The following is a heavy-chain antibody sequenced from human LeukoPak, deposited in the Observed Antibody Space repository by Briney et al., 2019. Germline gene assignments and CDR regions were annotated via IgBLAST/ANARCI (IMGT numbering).Heavy chain of an antibody. CDR1: GITFSSYG. Sequence: GGSLRLSCGASGITFSSYGMHWVRQAPGKGLEWVASISYDGSNKYYADSVKGRFTISRDNSKNTLFLQMNSLRAEDTAVYYCAKGGEVSSWYKRLKLYFDYWGQGTLVTVSS. J-gene: IGHJ4*02. V-gene: IGHV3-30*18. CDR3: AKGGEVSSWYKRLKLYFDY. CDR2: ISYDGSNK. D-gene: IGHD6-13*01.